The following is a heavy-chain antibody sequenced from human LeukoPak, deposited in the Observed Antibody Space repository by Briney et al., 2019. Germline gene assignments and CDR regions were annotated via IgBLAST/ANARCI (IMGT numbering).Heavy chain of an antibody. J-gene: IGHJ4*02. V-gene: IGHV1-2*02. CDR3: ARVPPCGGDCYSDY. CDR1: GYTFTGYY. D-gene: IGHD2-21*02. Sequence: ASVKVSCKAPGYTFTGYYMHWVRQAPGQGLEWMGWINPNSGGTNYAQKFQGRVTMTRDTSISTAYMELSRLRSDDTAVYYCARVPPCGGDCYSDYWGQGTLVTVSS. CDR2: INPNSGGT.